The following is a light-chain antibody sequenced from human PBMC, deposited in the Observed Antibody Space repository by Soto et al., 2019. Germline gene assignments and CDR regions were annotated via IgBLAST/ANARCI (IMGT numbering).Light chain of an antibody. CDR3: SSYAGSNGV. CDR2: EVS. J-gene: IGLJ1*01. CDR1: SSDVGGYNY. V-gene: IGLV2-8*01. Sequence: IFYTRTSSDVGGYNYVSWYQQHPGKAPKLMIYEVSKRPSGVPDRFSGSKSGNTASLTVSGLQAEDEADYYCSSYAGSNGVFGTGTKVTVL.